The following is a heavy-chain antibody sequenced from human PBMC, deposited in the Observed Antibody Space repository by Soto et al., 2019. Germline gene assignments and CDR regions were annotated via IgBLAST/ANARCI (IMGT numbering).Heavy chain of an antibody. CDR2: IIPIFGTA. D-gene: IGHD3-22*01. CDR3: AGDSYDRSGLTALWLAT. J-gene: IGHJ1*01. Sequence: QVQLVQSGAEVKKPGSSVKVSCKASGGTFSSYAISWGRQAPGQGLEWMGGIIPIFGTANYAQKFQGRVTITADESTSTAYMELSSLRSEDTAVYYCAGDSYDRSGLTALWLATWGLGTLVTGCS. V-gene: IGHV1-69*01. CDR1: GGTFSSYA.